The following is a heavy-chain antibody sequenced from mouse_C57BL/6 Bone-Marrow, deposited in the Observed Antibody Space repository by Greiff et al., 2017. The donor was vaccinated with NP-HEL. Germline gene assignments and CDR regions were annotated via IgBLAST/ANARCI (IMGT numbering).Heavy chain of an antibody. Sequence: VKLQQPGAELVKPGASVKMSCKASGYTFTSYWITWVKQRPGQGLEWIGDIYPGSGSTNYNEKFKSKATLTVDTSSSTAYMQLSSLTSEDSAVYYCARSGGYYGSAYWGQGTLVTVSA. CDR1: GYTFTSYW. CDR2: IYPGSGST. V-gene: IGHV1-55*01. CDR3: ARSGGYYGSAY. J-gene: IGHJ3*01. D-gene: IGHD2-2*01.